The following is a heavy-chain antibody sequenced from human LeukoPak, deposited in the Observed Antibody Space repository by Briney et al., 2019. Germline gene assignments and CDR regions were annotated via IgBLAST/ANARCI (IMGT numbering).Heavy chain of an antibody. CDR3: ARDTYSGYDFWTAGHFDY. D-gene: IGHD3-3*01. CDR1: GGTFSSYA. V-gene: IGHV1-69*06. Sequence: GASVKVSCKASGGTFSSYAISWVRQAPGQGLEWMGGIIPIFGTANYAQKFQGRVTVTADKSTSTAYMELSSLRSEDTAVYYCARDTYSGYDFWTAGHFDYWGQGTLVTVSS. CDR2: IIPIFGTA. J-gene: IGHJ4*02.